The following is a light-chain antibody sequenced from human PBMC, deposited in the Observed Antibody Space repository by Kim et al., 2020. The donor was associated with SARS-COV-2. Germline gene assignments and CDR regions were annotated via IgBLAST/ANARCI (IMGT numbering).Light chain of an antibody. CDR1: GIGNKN. Sequence: SVALGQTARITCGGTGIGNKNVPWYQQKPGQAPVLVIYRDKKSPSGIPARFSGSNSGNTATLTISGAQAGDEADYYCQVWDSSTVLFGGGTQLTVL. CDR2: RDK. J-gene: IGLJ2*01. V-gene: IGLV3-9*01. CDR3: QVWDSSTVL.